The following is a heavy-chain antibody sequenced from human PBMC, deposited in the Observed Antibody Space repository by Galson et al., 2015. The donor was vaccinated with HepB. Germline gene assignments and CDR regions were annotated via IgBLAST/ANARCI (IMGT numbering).Heavy chain of an antibody. CDR2: IIPILGIA. D-gene: IGHD6-25*01. V-gene: IGHV1-69*02. Sequence: SVKVSCKASGVTFSSYTISWVRQAPGQGLEWMGRIIPILGIANYAQKFQGRVTITADKSTSTAYMELNSLRSEDTAVYYCAEAERGAANYGMDVWGQGTTVTVSS. CDR1: GVTFSSYT. J-gene: IGHJ6*02. CDR3: AEAERGAANYGMDV.